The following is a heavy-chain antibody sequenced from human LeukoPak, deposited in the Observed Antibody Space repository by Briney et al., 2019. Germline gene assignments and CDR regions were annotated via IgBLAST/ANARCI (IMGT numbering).Heavy chain of an antibody. CDR2: ISGSGSRT. J-gene: IGHJ5*02. CDR1: GFTFSSFA. V-gene: IGHV3-23*01. CDR3: AKDPAYGDRPNWFDP. Sequence: PGGSLRLSCAASGFTFSSFAMSWVRQAPGKGLEWVSAISGSGSRTYYADSVKGRFTISRDNSKNQLYLQMNSLRAEDTAVYYCAKDPAYGDRPNWFDPWGQGTLVTVSS. D-gene: IGHD4-17*01.